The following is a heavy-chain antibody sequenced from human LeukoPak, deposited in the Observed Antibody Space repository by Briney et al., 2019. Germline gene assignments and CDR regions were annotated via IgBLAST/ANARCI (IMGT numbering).Heavy chain of an antibody. J-gene: IGHJ6*02. V-gene: IGHV4-39*07. D-gene: IGHD3-3*01. Sequence: SETLSLTCTVSGGSISSSSYYWGWIRQPPGKGLEWIGSIYYSGSTYYNPSLKGRVTISVDTSKNQFSLKLSSVTAADTAVYYCARVLAPRHYGMDVWGQGTTVTVSS. CDR3: ARVLAPRHYGMDV. CDR2: IYYSGST. CDR1: GGSISSSSYY.